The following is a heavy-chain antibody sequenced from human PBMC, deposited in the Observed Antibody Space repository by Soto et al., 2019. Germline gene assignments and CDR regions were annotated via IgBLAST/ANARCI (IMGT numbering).Heavy chain of an antibody. V-gene: IGHV4-59*01. D-gene: IGHD4-17*01. CDR2: IYYSGST. J-gene: IGHJ4*02. CDR1: GGSISSYY. Sequence: QVQLQESGPGLVKPSETLSLTCTVSGGSISSYYWSWIRQPPGKGLEWIGYIYYSGSTNYNPSLKSRVVISVATSKNQFSLKLSSVTAADTAVYYCAPAAVTTPDFDYWGQGTLVTVSS. CDR3: APAAVTTPDFDY.